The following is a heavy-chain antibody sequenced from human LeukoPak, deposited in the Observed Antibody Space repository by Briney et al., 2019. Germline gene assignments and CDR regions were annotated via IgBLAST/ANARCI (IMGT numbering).Heavy chain of an antibody. CDR3: AKDDSPGKEWLEVIDY. J-gene: IGHJ4*02. V-gene: IGHV3-23*01. CDR2: ISGSGGST. Sequence: PGGSLRLSCAASGFTFSSYAMSWVRQAPGKGLEWVSGISGSGGSTYYADSVKGRFTISRDNSKNTLYLQMNSLRAEDTAVYYCAKDDSPGKEWLEVIDYWGQGTLVTVSS. CDR1: GFTFSSYA. D-gene: IGHD3-3*01.